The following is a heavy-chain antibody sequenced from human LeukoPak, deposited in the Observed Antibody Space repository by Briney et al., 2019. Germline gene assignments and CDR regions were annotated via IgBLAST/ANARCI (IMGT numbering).Heavy chain of an antibody. D-gene: IGHD1-14*01. CDR3: ARDPPETGFDY. Sequence: GGSLRLSCAASGFTFSDYYMSWIRQAPGKGLEWVSYISSSGSTIYYADSVKGRFTISRDNSKNTLYLQMNSLRAEDTAVYYCARDPPETGFDYWGQGTLVTVSS. CDR2: ISSSGSTI. J-gene: IGHJ4*02. CDR1: GFTFSDYY. V-gene: IGHV3-11*04.